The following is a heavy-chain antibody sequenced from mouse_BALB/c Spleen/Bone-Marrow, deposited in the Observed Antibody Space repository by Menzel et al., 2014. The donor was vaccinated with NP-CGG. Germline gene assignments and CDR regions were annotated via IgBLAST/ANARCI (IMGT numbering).Heavy chain of an antibody. CDR3: ARGGRYDGFAY. CDR2: INPYNDGT. Sequence: QLQESGPELVKPGASVKMSCKASGYTFTSYVMHWVKQKPGQGLEWIGYINPYNDGTKYNEMFKGKATLTSDKSSSTAYMELSSLTSEDSAVYYCARGGRYDGFAYWGQGTLVTVSA. CDR1: GYTFTSYV. D-gene: IGHD2-14*01. J-gene: IGHJ3*01. V-gene: IGHV1-14*01.